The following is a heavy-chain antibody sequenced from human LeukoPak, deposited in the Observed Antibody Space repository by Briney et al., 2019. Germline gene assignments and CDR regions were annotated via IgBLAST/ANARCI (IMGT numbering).Heavy chain of an antibody. Sequence: GGSLRLSCSASGFTFSSYAMHWVRQAPGKGLEYVSAISSNGGSTYYADSVKGRFTISRDNSKNTLYLQMSSLRAEDTAVHSCVKATLGDSSGYYYPFRSWGQGTLVTVSS. V-gene: IGHV3-64D*09. CDR1: GFTFSSYA. CDR2: ISSNGGST. D-gene: IGHD3-22*01. CDR3: VKATLGDSSGYYYPFRS. J-gene: IGHJ5*02.